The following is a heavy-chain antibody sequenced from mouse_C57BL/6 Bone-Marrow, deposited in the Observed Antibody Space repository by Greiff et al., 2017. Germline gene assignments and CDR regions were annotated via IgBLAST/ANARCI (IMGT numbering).Heavy chain of an antibody. D-gene: IGHD3-2*02. Sequence: QVVESGPGLVQPSQSLSITCTVSGFSLTSYGVHWVRQSPGKGLEWLGVIWSGGSTDYNAAFISRLSISKDNSKSQVFFKMNSLQADDTAIYYCARQLRLRYFDVWGTGTTVTVSS. CDR2: IWSGGST. J-gene: IGHJ1*03. CDR1: GFSLTSYG. CDR3: ARQLRLRYFDV. V-gene: IGHV2-2*01.